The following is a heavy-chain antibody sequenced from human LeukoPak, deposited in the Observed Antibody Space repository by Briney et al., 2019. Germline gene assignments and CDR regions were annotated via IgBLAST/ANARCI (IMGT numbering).Heavy chain of an antibody. Sequence: GGSLRLSCAASGFTFSSYAMSWVRQAPGKGLEWVSAISGSGGSTYYADSVKGRFTISRDNSKNTLYLQMNSLRAEDTAVYYCAKDRLGNYGSGSSFDYWGQGTLATVSS. V-gene: IGHV3-23*01. CDR1: GFTFSSYA. CDR3: AKDRLGNYGSGSSFDY. CDR2: ISGSGGST. D-gene: IGHD3-10*01. J-gene: IGHJ4*02.